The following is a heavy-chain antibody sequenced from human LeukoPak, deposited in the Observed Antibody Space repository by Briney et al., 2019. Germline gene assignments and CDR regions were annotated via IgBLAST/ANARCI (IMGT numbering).Heavy chain of an antibody. J-gene: IGHJ5*02. CDR3: ARDFFQQQHKMGFDP. CDR1: GYSISSGYY. CDR2: IYHSGST. Sequence: PSETLSLTCTVSGYSISSGYYWGWIRQPPGKGLEWIGSIYHSGSTYYNPSLKSRVTISVDTSKNQFSLKLSSVTAADTAVYYCARDFFQQQHKMGFDPWGQGTLVTVSS. V-gene: IGHV4-38-2*02. D-gene: IGHD6-13*01.